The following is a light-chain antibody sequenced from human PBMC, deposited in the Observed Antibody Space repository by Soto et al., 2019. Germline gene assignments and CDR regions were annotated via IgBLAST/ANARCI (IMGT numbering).Light chain of an antibody. V-gene: IGKV1-9*01. J-gene: IGKJ5*01. Sequence: DIQLTQSPSFLSASVADRVIITCRASQDLDNSLAWYQQKPGRAPEILIFTASTLQSGVPSRFSGSGSGTEYTLTITSLQPEDFATYFCQQVNTYPITFGQGTRLEI. CDR1: QDLDNS. CDR3: QQVNTYPIT. CDR2: TAS.